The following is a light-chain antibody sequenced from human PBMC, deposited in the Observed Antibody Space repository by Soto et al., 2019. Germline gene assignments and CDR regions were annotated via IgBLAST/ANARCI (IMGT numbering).Light chain of an antibody. CDR1: QSVAGSY. V-gene: IGKV3-20*01. CDR3: QNYGSPVT. CDR2: GVS. J-gene: IGKJ4*01. Sequence: EIVLTQSPGTLSLSPGEIATLSCRASQSVAGSYLAWYQQKPGQAPRLLIYGVSSRATAIPDRFSGSGSGTDSTLTFSRLEPEDFAVYYCQNYGSPVTFGGGTKVDI.